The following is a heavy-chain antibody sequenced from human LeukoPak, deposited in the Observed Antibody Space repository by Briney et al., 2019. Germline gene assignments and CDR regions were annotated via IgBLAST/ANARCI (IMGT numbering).Heavy chain of an antibody. V-gene: IGHV1-69*06. CDR3: ARDIRFGRARYMDV. CDR1: GGTFSSYA. CDR2: IIPIFGTA. Sequence: ASVKVSCKASGGTFSSYAISWVRQAPGQGLEWMGGIIPIFGTANYAQKFQGRVTITADKSTSTAYMELSNLRSEDTAVYYCARDIRFGRARYMDVWGKGTTVTVSS. D-gene: IGHD3-10*01. J-gene: IGHJ6*03.